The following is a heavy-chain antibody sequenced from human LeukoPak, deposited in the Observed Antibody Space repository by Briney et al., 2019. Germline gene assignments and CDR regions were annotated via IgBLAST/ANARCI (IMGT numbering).Heavy chain of an antibody. V-gene: IGHV1-18*01. J-gene: IGHJ4*02. CDR1: GYTFSSYG. Sequence: ASVKVSCKGSGYTFSSYGLSWVRQAPGQGPESMGWINAYNGHANYAQKFQGRVTMTTDTSTSTAYMELRSLTSDDTAVYYCARGRGRGTTYYSFAYWGQGTLVTVSS. CDR3: ARGRGRGTTYYSFAY. D-gene: IGHD3/OR15-3a*01. CDR2: INAYNGHA.